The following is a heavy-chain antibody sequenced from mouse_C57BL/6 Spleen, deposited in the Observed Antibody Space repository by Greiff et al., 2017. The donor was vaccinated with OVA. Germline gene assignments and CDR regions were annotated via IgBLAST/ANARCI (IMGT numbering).Heavy chain of an antibody. V-gene: IGHV5-17*01. CDR3: ARKTTVVANYFDY. J-gene: IGHJ2*01. Sequence: EVKLMESGGGLVKPGGSLKLSCAASGFTFSDYGMHWVRQAPEKGLEWVAYISSGSSTIYYADTVKGRFTISRDNAKNTLFLQMTSLRSEYTAMYYCARKTTVVANYFDYWGQGTTLTVSS. CDR2: ISSGSSTI. CDR1: GFTFSDYG. D-gene: IGHD1-1*01.